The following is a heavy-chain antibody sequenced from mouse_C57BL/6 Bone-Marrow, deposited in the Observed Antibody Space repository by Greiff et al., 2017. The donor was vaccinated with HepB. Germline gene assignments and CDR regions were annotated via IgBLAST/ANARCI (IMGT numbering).Heavy chain of an antibody. J-gene: IGHJ1*03. CDR1: GYTFTSYW. CDR3: ARPPYYYGSSYYFDV. D-gene: IGHD1-1*01. Sequence: VQLQQSGAELVRPGSSVKLSCKASGYTFTSYWMHWVKQRPIQGLEWIGNIDPSDSETHYNQKFKDKATLTVDKSSSTAYMQLSSLTSEDSAVYYCARPPYYYGSSYYFDVWGTGTTVTVSS. V-gene: IGHV1-52*01. CDR2: IDPSDSET.